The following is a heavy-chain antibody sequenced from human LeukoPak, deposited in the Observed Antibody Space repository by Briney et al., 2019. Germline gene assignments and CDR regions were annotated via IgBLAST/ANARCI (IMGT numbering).Heavy chain of an antibody. CDR1: GFTFSSYG. J-gene: IGHJ4*02. CDR2: IWYDGSNK. D-gene: IGHD2-8*01. CDR3: ARDRYCTNGVCYTFDY. Sequence: PGGSLRLSCAASGFTFSSYGMHWVRQAPGKGLEWVAVIWYDGSNKYYADSVKGRFTISRDNSKNTLYLQMNSPRAEDTAVYYCARDRYCTNGVCYTFDYWGQGTLVTVSS. V-gene: IGHV3-33*01.